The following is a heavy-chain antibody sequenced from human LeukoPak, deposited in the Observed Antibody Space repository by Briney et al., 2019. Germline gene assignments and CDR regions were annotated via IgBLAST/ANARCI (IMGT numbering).Heavy chain of an antibody. Sequence: PGGSLRLSCAASGFTFSSYAMSWVRQAPGKGLEWVSLISGSGGTTYYADSVKGRFTISRDNSNNTLYMQMNSLRAEDTAVYYCAKRLGGPNNSDYWGQGTPVTVSS. CDR2: ISGSGGTT. V-gene: IGHV3-23*01. CDR3: AKRLGGPNNSDY. D-gene: IGHD3-16*01. CDR1: GFTFSSYA. J-gene: IGHJ4*02.